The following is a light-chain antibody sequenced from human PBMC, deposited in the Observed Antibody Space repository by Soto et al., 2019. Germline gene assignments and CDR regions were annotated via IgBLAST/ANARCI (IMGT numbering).Light chain of an antibody. CDR3: QQHYITPIT. Sequence: DIVMTQSPDSLAVSLGERATINCKSSQNILYSSSNKNYLAWYQQRPRRPPKLLIYWAATRESGVPDRFTGSGSGTDFTLTINSLQAEDVAVYYCQQHYITPITFGQGTRLEIK. V-gene: IGKV4-1*01. CDR2: WAA. CDR1: QNILYSSSNKNY. J-gene: IGKJ5*01.